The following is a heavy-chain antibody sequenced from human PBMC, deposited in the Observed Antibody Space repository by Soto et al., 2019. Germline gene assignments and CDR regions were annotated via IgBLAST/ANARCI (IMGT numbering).Heavy chain of an antibody. Sequence: EAQLLESGGGLVQPGGSLRLSCAASGFTFSSYAMSWVRQAPGKGLEWVSSISGTGGNTNYADFVKGRSTISRDNSKNTRYLQTKSLSAEDTAVYYCAKDPVRYSSRHQRFDPWGQGTLVTVS. CDR1: GFTFSSYA. V-gene: IGHV3-23*01. CDR2: ISGTGGNT. D-gene: IGHD5-18*01. CDR3: AKDPVRYSSRHQRFDP. J-gene: IGHJ5*02.